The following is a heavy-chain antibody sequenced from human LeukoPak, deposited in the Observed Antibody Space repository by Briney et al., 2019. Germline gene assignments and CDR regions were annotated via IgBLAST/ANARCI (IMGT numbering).Heavy chain of an antibody. J-gene: IGHJ6*03. CDR2: IYYSGST. D-gene: IGHD4-11*01. CDR1: GGSISSSSYY. V-gene: IGHV4-39*07. Sequence: SETLSLTCTVSGGSISSSSYYWGWIRQPPGKGLEWIGSIYYSGSTYYNPSLKGRVTISVDTSKSQFSLKVTSVTAADTAVYYCARMARGIYSNVRTDHHYYYMDVWGKGTTVTVSS. CDR3: ARMARGIYSNVRTDHHYYYMDV.